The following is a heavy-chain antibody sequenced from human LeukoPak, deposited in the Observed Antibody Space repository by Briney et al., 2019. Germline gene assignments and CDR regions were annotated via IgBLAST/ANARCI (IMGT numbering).Heavy chain of an antibody. D-gene: IGHD2-2*01. CDR2: IYSGGST. Sequence: GGSLRLSCAVSGFTFSTYYMTWVRQAPGKGLECVSVIYSGGSTYYADSVKGRFTVSRDNSKNTLYLQMNSLRAEDTAMYYCARGLGYCTSTTCLLPFDYWGQGTLVTVSS. CDR1: GFTFSTYY. CDR3: ARGLGYCTSTTCLLPFDY. J-gene: IGHJ4*02. V-gene: IGHV3-53*01.